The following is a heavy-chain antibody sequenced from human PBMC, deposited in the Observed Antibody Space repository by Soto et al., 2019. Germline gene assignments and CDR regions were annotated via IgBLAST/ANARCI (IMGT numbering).Heavy chain of an antibody. CDR1: GFTFSSYG. Sequence: GGSLRLSCAASGFTFSSYGMHWVRQAPGKGLEWVAVIWYDGSNKYYADSVKGRFTIPRDNSKNTLYLQMNSLRAEDTAVYYCARDLIRGRRGYGMDVWGQGTTVTVSS. V-gene: IGHV3-33*01. D-gene: IGHD1-26*01. J-gene: IGHJ6*02. CDR2: IWYDGSNK. CDR3: ARDLIRGRRGYGMDV.